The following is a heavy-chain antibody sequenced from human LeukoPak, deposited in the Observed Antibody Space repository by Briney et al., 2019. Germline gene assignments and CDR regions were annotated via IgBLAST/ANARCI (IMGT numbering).Heavy chain of an antibody. CDR3: ARDRELGY. D-gene: IGHD3-10*01. CDR2: IYYSGST. V-gene: IGHV4-59*01. Sequence: SETLSLTCTVSGGSISSYYWSWIRQPPGKGLEWIGYIYYSGSTNYNPSLKSRVTISVDTSKNQFSLKLSSVTAADTAVYYCARDRELGYWGQGTLVTVSS. CDR1: GGSISSYY. J-gene: IGHJ4*02.